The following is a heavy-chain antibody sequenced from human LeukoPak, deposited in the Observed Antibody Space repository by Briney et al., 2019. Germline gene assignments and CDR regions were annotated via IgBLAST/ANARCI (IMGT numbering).Heavy chain of an antibody. Sequence: PSETLSLTCTVPGRSIIRYYCSWIRQPPGKVLEWFGYIYYSGSTNYNPSLKSRVTISVDTSKNQFSLKLSSVTAADTAVYYCARPLYTGGFDIWGQGTMVTVSS. CDR3: ARPLYTGGFDI. CDR1: GRSIIRYY. D-gene: IGHD2-2*02. J-gene: IGHJ3*02. CDR2: IYYSGST. V-gene: IGHV4-59*01.